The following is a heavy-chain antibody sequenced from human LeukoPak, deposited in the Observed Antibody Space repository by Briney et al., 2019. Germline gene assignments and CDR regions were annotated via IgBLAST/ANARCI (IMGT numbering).Heavy chain of an antibody. CDR3: AKELGRGGDSSRNYYLDAFDI. V-gene: IGHV3-23*01. Sequence: GGSLRLSCAASGFTFSNYAMSWVRQAPGRGLEWVSAIRPGGDMTYYAESVKGRFSISRDNSKNTLYLEMNSLGAEDTAVYKGAKELGRGGDSSRNYYLDAFDIWGEGKMVTVSS. J-gene: IGHJ3*02. CDR1: GFTFSNYA. D-gene: IGHD3-22*01. CDR2: IRPGGDMT.